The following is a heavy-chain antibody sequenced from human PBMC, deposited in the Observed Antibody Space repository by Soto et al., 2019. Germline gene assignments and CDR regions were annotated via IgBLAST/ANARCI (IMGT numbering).Heavy chain of an antibody. V-gene: IGHV4-59*01. J-gene: IGHJ5*02. CDR2: VFYTGST. CDR1: GGSISSYH. Sequence: SETLSLTCTVSGGSISSYHWSWIRQSPGKGLEWIGYVFYTGSTKYNPALKRRVTISVDTSKNQFSLKLSSVSAADTGLYYCAMSYSGTFYGYDTWGQGILVTVSS. CDR3: AMSYSGTFYGYDT. D-gene: IGHD1-26*01.